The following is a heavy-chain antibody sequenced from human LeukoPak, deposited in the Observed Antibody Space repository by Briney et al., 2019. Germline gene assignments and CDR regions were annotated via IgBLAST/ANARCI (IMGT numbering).Heavy chain of an antibody. J-gene: IGHJ3*02. V-gene: IGHV3-21*01. D-gene: IGHD6-19*01. Sequence: PGGSLRLSCAASGFTFSSYSMNWVRQAPGKGLEWVSSISSSNSYMHYADSVKGRFTISRDNAKISLYLQMNSLRAEDTAVYYCARDYFAVANNGDGFDIWGQGTMVTISS. CDR1: GFTFSSYS. CDR2: ISSSNSYM. CDR3: ARDYFAVANNGDGFDI.